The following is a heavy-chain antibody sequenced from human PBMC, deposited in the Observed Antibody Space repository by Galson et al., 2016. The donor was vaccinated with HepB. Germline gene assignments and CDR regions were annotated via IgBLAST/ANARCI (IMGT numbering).Heavy chain of an antibody. CDR1: GFTFSDYY. Sequence: SLRLSCAASGFTFSDYYMSWIRQAPGTGLEWISYISHSSSYIINADSVKGRFTISRDDAKNSLYLQMNSLRAEDTAVYYCARSTRGGWRPSYFDYWGQGTLVTVSS. V-gene: IGHV3-11*06. CDR2: ISHSSSYI. D-gene: IGHD6-19*01. J-gene: IGHJ4*02. CDR3: ARSTRGGWRPSYFDY.